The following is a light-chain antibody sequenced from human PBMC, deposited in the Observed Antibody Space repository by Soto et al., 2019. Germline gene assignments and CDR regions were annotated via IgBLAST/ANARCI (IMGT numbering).Light chain of an antibody. V-gene: IGLV2-14*01. CDR3: NSDTSSTTVV. CDR2: EVT. Sequence: QSALTQPASVSGSPGQSITISCTGTSSDVGGYNSVSWYQQHPGKAPKLMIYEVTNRPSGVSNRFSGSKSGNTASLTISGVQAEDEGDYYCNSDTSSTTVVFGGGTKVTVL. CDR1: SSDVGGYNS. J-gene: IGLJ2*01.